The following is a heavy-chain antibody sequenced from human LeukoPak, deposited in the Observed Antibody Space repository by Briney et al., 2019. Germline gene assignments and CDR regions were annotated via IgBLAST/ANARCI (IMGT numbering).Heavy chain of an antibody. V-gene: IGHV3-53*01. CDR1: GFTVSSNY. CDR2: IYSGGST. D-gene: IGHD6-13*01. Sequence: PGGSLRLSCAASGFTVSSNYMSWVRQAPGKGLEWVSVIYSGGSTYYADSVKGRFTISRDNSKNTLFLQMNSLRPEDTAVYYCARLGAAADLDSFYGMDVWGHGTTVTVSS. CDR3: ARLGAAADLDSFYGMDV. J-gene: IGHJ6*02.